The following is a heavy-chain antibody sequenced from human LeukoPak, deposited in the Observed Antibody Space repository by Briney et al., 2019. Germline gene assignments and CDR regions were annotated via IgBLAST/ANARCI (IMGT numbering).Heavy chain of an antibody. V-gene: IGHV4-59*11. D-gene: IGHD3-3*01. CDR3: ARDGYYDFRTGWFDP. Sequence: SETLSLTCAVSGGSISSHYWSWIRQPPGKGLEWIGYNYYSGSTNYNPSLKSRVTISVDTSKNQFSLKLSSVTAVDTAVYYCARDGYYDFRTGWFDPWGQGTLVTVSS. CDR1: GGSISSHY. J-gene: IGHJ5*02. CDR2: NYYSGST.